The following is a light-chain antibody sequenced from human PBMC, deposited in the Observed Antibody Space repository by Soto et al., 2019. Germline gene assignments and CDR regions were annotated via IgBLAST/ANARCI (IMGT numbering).Light chain of an antibody. J-gene: IGKJ1*01. CDR2: LGS. CDR1: QSLLHSNGYNY. Sequence: DIVMTHSPLSLPVTPVEPASISCMSSQSLLHSNGYNYLDWYLQKPGQSPQLLIYLGSNRASGVPDRFSGSGSGKDFTLKISRVEAEDVGVYYCMQPLQSWTFGQGTKVDIK. V-gene: IGKV2-28*01. CDR3: MQPLQSWT.